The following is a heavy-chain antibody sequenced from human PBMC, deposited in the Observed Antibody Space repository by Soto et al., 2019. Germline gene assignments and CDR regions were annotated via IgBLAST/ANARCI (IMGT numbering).Heavy chain of an antibody. Sequence: QLQLQESGPGLVKPSETLSLTCTVSGGSMTSSSSYWGWIRQPPGKGLEWIGTIYYSGSTYYNPSLKSRVTISVDTSKNQFSLKLSSLTAADTAVYYCARPQYNWNSRLDIWGQGALVTVSS. J-gene: IGHJ4*02. V-gene: IGHV4-39*01. CDR2: IYYSGST. D-gene: IGHD1-20*01. CDR1: GGSMTSSSSY. CDR3: ARPQYNWNSRLDI.